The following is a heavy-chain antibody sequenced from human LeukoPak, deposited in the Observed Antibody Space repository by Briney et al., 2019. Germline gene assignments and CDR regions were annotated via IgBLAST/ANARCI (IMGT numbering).Heavy chain of an antibody. J-gene: IGHJ4*02. CDR2: TYYSGST. Sequence: SETLSLTCTVSGGSISSYYWSWIRQHPGKGLEWIGCTYYSGSTYYNPSLKSRVVISVDTSNNQFSLKLNSVTAADTAVYYCARDSPNAYGELEYWGQGTLVTVSS. CDR1: GGSISSYY. D-gene: IGHD3-10*01. CDR3: ARDSPNAYGELEY. V-gene: IGHV4-59*06.